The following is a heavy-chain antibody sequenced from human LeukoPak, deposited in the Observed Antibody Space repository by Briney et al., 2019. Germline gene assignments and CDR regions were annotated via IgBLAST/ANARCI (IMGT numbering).Heavy chain of an antibody. CDR1: GFTFNSYW. CDR3: ARESPPYGMGV. CDR2: IKQDGSEK. Sequence: GGSLRLSCAASGFTFNSYWMSWVRQAPGKGLEWVANIKQDGSEKYYVDSVKGRFTISRDNAKNSLYLQMNSLRAEDTAVYYCARESPPYGMGVWGQGTTVTVSS. J-gene: IGHJ6*02. V-gene: IGHV3-7*01.